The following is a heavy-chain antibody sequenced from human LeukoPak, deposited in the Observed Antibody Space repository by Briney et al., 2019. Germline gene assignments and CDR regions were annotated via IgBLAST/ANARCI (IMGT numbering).Heavy chain of an antibody. D-gene: IGHD2-2*02. CDR2: IYYSGST. J-gene: IGHJ5*02. V-gene: IGHV4-31*03. Sequence: SETLSLTCTVSGGSISSGGYYWSWIRQHPGKGLEWIGYIYYSGSTYYNPSLKSRVTISVDTSKNQFSLKLSSVTAADTAVYYCARGRGIVVVPAAIGFDPWGQGTLVTVSS. CDR1: GGSISSGGYY. CDR3: ARGRGIVVVPAAIGFDP.